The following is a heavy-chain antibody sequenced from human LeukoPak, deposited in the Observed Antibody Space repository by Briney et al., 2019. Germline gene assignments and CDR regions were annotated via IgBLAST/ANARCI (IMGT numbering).Heavy chain of an antibody. CDR3: VRDGGVSGYDLLDY. CDR1: GFTFSNYW. Sequence: GGSLRLSCAASGFTFSNYWMSWVRQAPGKGLEWVAHINQDGSEEHCMDSVKARFIISRDNAKNSLSLQMDSLRAEDTAVYYCVRDGGVSGYDLLDYWGQGTLVTVSS. D-gene: IGHD5-12*01. V-gene: IGHV3-7*01. J-gene: IGHJ4*02. CDR2: INQDGSEE.